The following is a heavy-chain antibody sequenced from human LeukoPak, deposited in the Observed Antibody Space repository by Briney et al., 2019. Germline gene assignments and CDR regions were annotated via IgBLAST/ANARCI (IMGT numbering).Heavy chain of an antibody. V-gene: IGHV3-53*05. D-gene: IGHD1-14*01. Sequence: PGGSLRLSCAASGFTVSSNYMSWVRQAPGKGLEWVSVIYSGGSTYYADSVKGRFTISRDNSKNMLFLQMNSLRAEDTAVYYCAREITAARTTNDHWGQGTLVTVSS. CDR2: IYSGGST. J-gene: IGHJ4*02. CDR3: AREITAARTTNDH. CDR1: GFTVSSNY.